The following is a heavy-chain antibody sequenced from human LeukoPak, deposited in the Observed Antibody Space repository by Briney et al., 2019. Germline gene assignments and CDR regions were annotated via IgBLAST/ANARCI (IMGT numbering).Heavy chain of an antibody. CDR1: GFTFSSYA. D-gene: IGHD5-18*01. V-gene: IGHV3-30-3*01. CDR2: ISYDGSNK. CDR3: ARDELYGGYSYAYYFDY. Sequence: GGPLRLSCAASGFTFSSYAMHWVRQAPGKGLEWVAVISYDGSNKYYADSVKGRFTISRDNSKNTLYLQMNSLRAEDTAVYYCARDELYGGYSYAYYFDYWGQGTLVTVSS. J-gene: IGHJ4*02.